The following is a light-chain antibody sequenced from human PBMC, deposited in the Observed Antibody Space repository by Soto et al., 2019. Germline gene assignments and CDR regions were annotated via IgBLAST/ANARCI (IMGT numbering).Light chain of an antibody. CDR2: VAS. J-gene: IGKJ1*01. CDR1: QSVSSY. CDR3: QQYNNWPPT. V-gene: IGKV3D-15*01. Sequence: EIVLTQSPAILSLSPGERATLSCRASQSVSSYLAWYQQKPGQAPRLLIYVASTRATGIPARFSGNASGKEFTLIISSLQSEDFAVYYCQQYNNWPPTFGQGTKVDIK.